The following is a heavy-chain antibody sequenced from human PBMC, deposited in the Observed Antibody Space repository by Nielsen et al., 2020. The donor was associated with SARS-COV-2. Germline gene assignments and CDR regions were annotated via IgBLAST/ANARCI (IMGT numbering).Heavy chain of an antibody. CDR2: ISSSSSYT. J-gene: IGHJ6*02. D-gene: IGHD3-10*01. CDR3: ARDWSSGSGSSYYYYGMDV. V-gene: IGHV3-11*06. Sequence: GGSLRLSCAASGFTFSDYYMSWIRQAPGKGLEWVSYISSSSSYTNYADSVKGRFTISRDNAKNSLYLQMNSLRAEDTAVYYCARDWSSGSGSSYYYYGMDVWGQGTTVTVSS. CDR1: GFTFSDYY.